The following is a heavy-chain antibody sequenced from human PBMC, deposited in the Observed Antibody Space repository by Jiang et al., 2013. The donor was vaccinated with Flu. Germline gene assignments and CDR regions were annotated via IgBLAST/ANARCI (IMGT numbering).Heavy chain of an antibody. CDR1: GGTFSYA. V-gene: IGHV1-69*06. CDR3: ARETTGYSYGCMDV. D-gene: IGHD5-18*01. Sequence: GAEVKKPGSSVKVPCKASGGTFSYAISWVRQAPGHGLEWMGGFIPIFGTTNYAQNFQGRVTITADKSTSTVYMELSSLRSEDTAVYYCARETTGYSYGCMDVWGKGPRSPSP. CDR2: FIPIFGTT. J-gene: IGHJ6*03.